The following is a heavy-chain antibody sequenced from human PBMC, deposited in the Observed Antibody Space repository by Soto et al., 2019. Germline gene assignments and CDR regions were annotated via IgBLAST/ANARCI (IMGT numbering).Heavy chain of an antibody. CDR3: AKDDYYYYYYMDV. CDR1: GFTFSSYA. V-gene: IGHV3-23*01. Sequence: GGSLRLSCVASGFTFSSYAMSWVRQAPGKGLEWVSAISGSGGSTYYADSVKGRFTISRDNSKNTLYLQMNSLRAEDTAVYYCAKDDYYYYYYMDVWGKGTTVTVSS. J-gene: IGHJ6*03. CDR2: ISGSGGST.